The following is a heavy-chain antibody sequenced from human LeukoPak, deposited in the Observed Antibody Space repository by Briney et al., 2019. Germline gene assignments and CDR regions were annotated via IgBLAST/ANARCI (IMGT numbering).Heavy chain of an antibody. V-gene: IGHV3-15*01. CDR3: TREALNHGPGTYYIDSFDF. CDR1: GFTFSNAW. Sequence: PGGSLRLSCAASGFTFSNAWMNWVRQAPGKGLEWVGRIKSRTDGGTTDYTAPVKGRFTISRDDSKNTLYLQMNSLKTEDTALYYCTREALNHGPGTYYIDSFDFWGQGTLVTVSS. J-gene: IGHJ4*02. CDR2: IKSRTDGGTT. D-gene: IGHD3-10*01.